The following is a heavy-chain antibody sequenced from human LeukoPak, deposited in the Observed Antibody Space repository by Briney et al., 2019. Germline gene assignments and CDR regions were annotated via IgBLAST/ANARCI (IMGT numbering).Heavy chain of an antibody. CDR3: ASDHGSGSYRFDC. CDR2: IFYSGST. D-gene: IGHD3-10*01. V-gene: IGHV4-59*01. CDR1: GGSISSYP. Sequence: KPSETLSLTCTVSGGSISSYPSSWIRQPPGKGLEWIGYIFYSGSTIYNPSLKSRVTISIDTSKNQFSLKLTSVTAADTAVYYCASDHGSGSYRFDCWGQGALVTVSS. J-gene: IGHJ4*02.